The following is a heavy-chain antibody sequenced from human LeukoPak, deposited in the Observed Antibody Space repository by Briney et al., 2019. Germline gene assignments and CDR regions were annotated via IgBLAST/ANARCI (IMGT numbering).Heavy chain of an antibody. Sequence: ASVKVSCKASGYTFTSYGISWVRPAPGQGLEWMGWISAYNGNTNYAQKLQGRVTMTTDTSTSTAYMELRSLRSDDTAVYYCARDTHYYGSGSYYVDYWGQGTLVTVSS. J-gene: IGHJ4*02. CDR1: GYTFTSYG. CDR3: ARDTHYYGSGSYYVDY. CDR2: ISAYNGNT. D-gene: IGHD3-10*01. V-gene: IGHV1-18*01.